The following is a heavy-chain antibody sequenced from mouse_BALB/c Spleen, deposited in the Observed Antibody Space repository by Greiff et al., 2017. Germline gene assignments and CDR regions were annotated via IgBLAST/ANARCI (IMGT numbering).Heavy chain of an antibody. CDR2: ISSGGST. CDR1: GFTFSSYA. CDR3: ARTYYGNHPDY. V-gene: IGHV5-6-5*01. Sequence: EVQVVESGGGLVKPGGSLKLSCAASGFTFSSYAMSWVRQTPEKRLEWVASISSGGSTYYPDSVKGRLTISRDNARNILYLQMSSLRSEDTAMYYCARTYYGNHPDYWGQGTTLTVSA. J-gene: IGHJ2*01. D-gene: IGHD2-10*01.